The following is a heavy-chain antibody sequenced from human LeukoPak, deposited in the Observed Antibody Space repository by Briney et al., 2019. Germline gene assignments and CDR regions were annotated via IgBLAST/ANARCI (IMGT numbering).Heavy chain of an antibody. D-gene: IGHD2-15*01. CDR2: ISGGAYST. Sequence: GGSLRLSCAASGLTVSSFGMSWVRQAPGKGLEWVSAISGGAYSTYYADSVKGRFTISRDNAKSSLYLQMNSLRADDTAVYYCATVNRISSTFDSWGQGALVTVSS. V-gene: IGHV3-23*01. J-gene: IGHJ4*02. CDR3: ATVNRISSTFDS. CDR1: GLTVSSFG.